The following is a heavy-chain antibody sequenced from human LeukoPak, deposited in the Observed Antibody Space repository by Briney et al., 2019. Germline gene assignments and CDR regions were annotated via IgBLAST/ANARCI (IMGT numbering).Heavy chain of an antibody. CDR3: ARHDCTDGVCFKDFDY. V-gene: IGHV4-39*01. J-gene: IGHJ4*02. CDR2: VSYTGNT. D-gene: IGHD2-8*01. CDR1: GGCISSTTYH. Sequence: PSETLSLTCTVSGGCISSTTYHWAWIRQPPGRGLEWIGSVSYTGNTYYNPSLQSRVTLSVDTSKNHFSLTLTSVTAADTSVYYCARHDCTDGVCFKDFDYWGQGTLVTVSS.